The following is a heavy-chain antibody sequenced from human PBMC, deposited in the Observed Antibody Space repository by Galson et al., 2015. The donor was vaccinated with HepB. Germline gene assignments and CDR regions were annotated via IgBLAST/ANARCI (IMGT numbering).Heavy chain of an antibody. Sequence: ETLSLTCSVSGASITSTNYYWGWIRQPPGKGLEWIGSIFSGVTTYYNPSLKSRATISVDTSKNHFSLKLKTVTAADMAVYFCARIQVGATGVESWGQGSLSPSPQ. J-gene: IGHJ4*02. CDR1: GASITSTNYY. CDR3: ARIQVGATGVES. CDR2: IFSGVTT. D-gene: IGHD1-26*01. V-gene: IGHV4-39*02.